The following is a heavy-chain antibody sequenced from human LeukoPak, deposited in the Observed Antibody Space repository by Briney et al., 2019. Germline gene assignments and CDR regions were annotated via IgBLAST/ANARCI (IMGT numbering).Heavy chain of an antibody. CDR1: GFSVSGNY. V-gene: IGHV3-53*04. CDR2: LYSGGDT. J-gene: IGHJ5*02. Sequence: PGGSLILSCAASGFSVSGNYMTWVRQAPGKGLEWVSVLYSGGDTYYADSVKGRFTISRHDSKNTLYLQMNRLRLDDTAVYYCARDHEAGVGWLDPWGQGTLVTVSS. CDR3: ARDHEAGVGWLDP. D-gene: IGHD1-26*01.